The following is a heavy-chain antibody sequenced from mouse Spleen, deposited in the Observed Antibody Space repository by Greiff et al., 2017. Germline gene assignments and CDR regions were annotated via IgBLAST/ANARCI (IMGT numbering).Heavy chain of an antibody. CDR2: ISSGGSYT. CDR1: GFTFSSYG. CDR3: ANYGSTWFAY. V-gene: IGHV5-6*01. D-gene: IGHD1-1*01. J-gene: IGHJ3*01. Sequence: EVMLVESGGDLVKPGGSLKLSCAASGFTFSSYGMSWVRQTPDKRLEWVATISSGGSYTYYPDSVKGRFTISRDNAKNTLYLQMSSLKSEDTAMYYCANYGSTWFAYWGQGTLVTVSA.